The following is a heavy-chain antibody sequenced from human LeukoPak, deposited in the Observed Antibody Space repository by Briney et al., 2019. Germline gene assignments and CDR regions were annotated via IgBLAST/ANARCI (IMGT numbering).Heavy chain of an antibody. V-gene: IGHV4-39*01. CDR3: ARGGPGDPFDWYFDL. D-gene: IGHD3-16*01. J-gene: IGHJ2*01. CDR2: FHNSGTT. CDR1: GGSFSSSIYY. Sequence: PSETLSLTCTVSGGSFSSSIYYWAWIRQPPGKGLEWIGSFHNSGTTYYNASLKSRVTISADTSKIQFSLKLSSVTAADTALYYCARGGPGDPFDWYFDLWGRGTLVTVSS.